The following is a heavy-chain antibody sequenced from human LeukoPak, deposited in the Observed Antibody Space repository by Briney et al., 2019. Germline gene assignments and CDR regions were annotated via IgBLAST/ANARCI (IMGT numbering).Heavy chain of an antibody. V-gene: IGHV3-74*01. J-gene: IGHJ4*02. Sequence: GGSLRLSCVASGLTFNTYWMHWVRQAPGKGLVWVSRLHTDGSYTSYADSVKGRFTISRDNAKNTLYLQMNSLGAEDTAVYHCATSVYDARYYFDYWGQGTLVTVSS. CDR1: GLTFNTYW. D-gene: IGHD5/OR15-5a*01. CDR2: LHTDGSYT. CDR3: ATSVYDARYYFDY.